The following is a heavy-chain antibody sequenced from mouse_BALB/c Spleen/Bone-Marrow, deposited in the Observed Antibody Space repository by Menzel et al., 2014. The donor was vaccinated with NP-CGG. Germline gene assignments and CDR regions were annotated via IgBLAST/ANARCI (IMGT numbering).Heavy chain of an antibody. V-gene: IGHV14-3*02. D-gene: IGHD1-1*01. CDR1: GFNIKDTY. Sequence: VQLQQSGAELVKPGASVKLSCTASGFNIKDTYMHWVKQRPEQGLEWIGRIDPANGNTKYDPKFQGKATITADTSSNTAYLQLSSLTSEDTAVYYCASYYYGRYFDVWGAGTTVTVYS. J-gene: IGHJ1*01. CDR2: IDPANGNT. CDR3: ASYYYGRYFDV.